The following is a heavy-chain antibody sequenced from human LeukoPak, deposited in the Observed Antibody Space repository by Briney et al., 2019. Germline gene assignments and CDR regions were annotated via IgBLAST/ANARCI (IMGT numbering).Heavy chain of an antibody. CDR3: APASIAVAGRTDYYYYGMDV. J-gene: IGHJ6*02. CDR2: ISGSGGST. V-gene: IGHV3-23*01. CDR1: GFTFSSYA. Sequence: GGSLRLSCAASGFTFSSYAMSWVRQAPGKGLEWVSAISGSGGSTYYADSVKGWFTISRDNSKNTLYLQMNSLRAEDTAVYYCAPASIAVAGRTDYYYYGMDVWGQGTTVTVSS. D-gene: IGHD6-19*01.